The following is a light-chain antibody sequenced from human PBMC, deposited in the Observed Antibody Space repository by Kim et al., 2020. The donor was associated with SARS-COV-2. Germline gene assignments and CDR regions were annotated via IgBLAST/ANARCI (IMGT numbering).Light chain of an antibody. V-gene: IGLV3-1*01. CDR3: QAWDSSFVV. Sequence: SVSPGQTASITCSGEKLGDKYACWYQQKPGQSPVLVIYQDSKRPSGIPERFSGSNSGNTATLTISGTQAMDEADYYCQAWDSSFVVFGGGTKLTVL. CDR2: QDS. J-gene: IGLJ2*01. CDR1: KLGDKY.